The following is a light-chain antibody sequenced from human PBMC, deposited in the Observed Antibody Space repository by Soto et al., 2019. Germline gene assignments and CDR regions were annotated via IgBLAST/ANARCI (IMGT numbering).Light chain of an antibody. J-gene: IGLJ2*01. CDR3: AAWDDSLVGLVV. CDR2: RNN. V-gene: IGLV1-44*01. CDR1: SSNIGSNT. Sequence: QSVVTQPPSASGTPGQRVTIPCSGSSSNIGSNTVNWYQQLPGTAPKLLIYRNNQRPSGVPDRFSGSKSGTSASLAISGLQSEDEADYYCAAWDDSLVGLVVFGGGTKLTVL.